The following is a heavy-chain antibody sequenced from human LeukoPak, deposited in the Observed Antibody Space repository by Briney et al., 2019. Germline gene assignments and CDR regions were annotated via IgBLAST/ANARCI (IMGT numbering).Heavy chain of an antibody. J-gene: IGHJ4*02. V-gene: IGHV5-51*01. CDR3: AGHRYSCSDTQGFDY. D-gene: IGHD5-12*01. Sequence: GESLKISCKGSGYSFTDYWIAWVRQMPGKGLEWMGIVYPRNSETRYSPSLQGQVTISADKSVSTAYLQWSSLKASDTAMYFCAGHRYSCSDTQGFDYWGQGTLVTVSS. CDR2: VYPRNSET. CDR1: GYSFTDYW.